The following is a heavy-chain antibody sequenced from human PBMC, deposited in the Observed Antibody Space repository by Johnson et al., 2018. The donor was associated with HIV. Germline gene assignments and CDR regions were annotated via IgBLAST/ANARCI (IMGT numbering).Heavy chain of an antibody. CDR3: AKDQPHRIGGATEKLAFDI. CDR1: GFTFSSYG. J-gene: IGHJ3*02. Sequence: QVQLVESGGGVVQPGGSLRLSCAASGFTFSSYGMHWVRQAPGKGLEWVAFIRYDGSNKYYADSVKGRFTISRDNSKNTLYLQMNSLRAEDTAVYYCAKDQPHRIGGATEKLAFDIWGQGTMVTVSS. V-gene: IGHV3-30*02. CDR2: IRYDGSNK. D-gene: IGHD1-26*01.